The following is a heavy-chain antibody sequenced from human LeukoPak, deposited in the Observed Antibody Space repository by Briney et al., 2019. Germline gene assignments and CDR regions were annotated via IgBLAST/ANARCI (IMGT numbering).Heavy chain of an antibody. D-gene: IGHD6-19*01. Sequence: ASVKVSCKASGYTFTSYGISWVRQAPGQGLEWMGGIIPIFGTANYAQKFQGRVTITADESTSTAYMELSSLRSEDTAVYYCARDDGAYSSGWYGVDDAFDIWGQGTMVTVSS. CDR1: GYTFTSYG. V-gene: IGHV1-69*13. J-gene: IGHJ3*02. CDR3: ARDDGAYSSGWYGVDDAFDI. CDR2: IIPIFGTA.